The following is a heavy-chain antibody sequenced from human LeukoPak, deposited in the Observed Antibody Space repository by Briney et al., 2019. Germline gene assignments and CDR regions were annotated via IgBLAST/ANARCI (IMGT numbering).Heavy chain of an antibody. D-gene: IGHD2-2*01. CDR1: GGAISSSSYY. J-gene: IGHJ6*03. CDR2: IQYSGST. Sequence: SETLSLTCTVSGGAISSSSYYWGWIRQPPGKGLEWIASIQYSGSTYYNPSLKSRVTKSVDTSKNRFSLNLSSVTAADTAVYYCARGRRYCSSTSCYYVGRYYYMDVWGKGTTVTVSS. CDR3: ARGRRYCSSTSCYYVGRYYYMDV. V-gene: IGHV4-39*07.